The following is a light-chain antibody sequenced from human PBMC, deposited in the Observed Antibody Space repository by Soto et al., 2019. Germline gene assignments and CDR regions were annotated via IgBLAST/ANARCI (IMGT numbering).Light chain of an antibody. J-gene: IGKJ1*01. V-gene: IGKV1-39*01. CDR2: AAS. CDR3: QQSYSTWT. CDR1: QSISSY. Sequence: DIQMTPYPSSLSASVGDRVTITCRASQSISSYLNWYQQKPGKAPKLLIYAASSLQSGVPSRFSGSGSGADFTLTISSLQPEDFATYYCQQSYSTWTFGQGTKVDI.